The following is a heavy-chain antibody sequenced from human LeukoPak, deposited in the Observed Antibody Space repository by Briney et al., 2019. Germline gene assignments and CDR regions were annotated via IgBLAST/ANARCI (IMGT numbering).Heavy chain of an antibody. Sequence: GRSLRLSCAASGFTFSSYGMHWVRQAPGKGLEWVAVIWYDGSNKYYADSVKGRFTISRDNSKNTLYLQMNSLRAEDTAVYYCARVGGYGSTNFDYWGQGTLVTVSS. CDR1: GFTFSSYG. CDR2: IWYDGSNK. V-gene: IGHV3-33*01. D-gene: IGHD1-26*01. CDR3: ARVGGYGSTNFDY. J-gene: IGHJ4*02.